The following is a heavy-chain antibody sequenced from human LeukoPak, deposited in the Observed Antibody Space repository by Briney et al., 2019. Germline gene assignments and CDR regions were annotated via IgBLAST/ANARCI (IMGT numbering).Heavy chain of an antibody. CDR1: GGSFSGYY. Sequence: SETLSLTCAVYGGSFSGYYWSWIRQPPGKGLEWIGEINHSGSTNYNPSLKSRVTISVDTSKNQFSLKLSSVTAADTAVYYCASSVKGYYYYYMDVWGKGTTVTISS. CDR2: INHSGST. J-gene: IGHJ6*03. CDR3: ASSVKGYYYYYMDV. V-gene: IGHV4-34*01. D-gene: IGHD6-25*01.